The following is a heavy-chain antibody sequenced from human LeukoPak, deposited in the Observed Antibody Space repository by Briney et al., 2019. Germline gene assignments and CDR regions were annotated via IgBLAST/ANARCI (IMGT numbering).Heavy chain of an antibody. Sequence: SETLSLTCAVYGGSFSGYYWRWIRQPPGKGLEWIGEINQSGSTNYNPSLKSRVTMSVDTSNNQFSLKLSSVTAADTAVYYCASIGYSYGTTYDSTGYLYFDYWGQGTLVTVSS. CDR1: GGSFSGYY. D-gene: IGHD3-22*01. CDR3: ASIGYSYGTTYDSTGYLYFDY. CDR2: INQSGST. J-gene: IGHJ4*02. V-gene: IGHV4-34*01.